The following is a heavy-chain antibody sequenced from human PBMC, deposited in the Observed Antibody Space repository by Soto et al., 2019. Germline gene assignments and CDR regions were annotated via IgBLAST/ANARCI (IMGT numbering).Heavy chain of an antibody. Sequence: PSETLSLTCTVSGGAISSYYWSWIRQPPGKGLEWSGYIYYSGSTNYNPSLKSRVTISVDTSKNQFSLKLSSVTAADTAVYYCARVLLNKWFDPWCQGTLVTVSS. V-gene: IGHV4-59*01. J-gene: IGHJ5*02. CDR1: GGAISSYY. CDR3: ARVLLNKWFDP. CDR2: IYYSGST.